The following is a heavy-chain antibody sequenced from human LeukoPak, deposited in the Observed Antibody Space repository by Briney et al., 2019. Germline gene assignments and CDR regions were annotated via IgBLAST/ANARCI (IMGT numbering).Heavy chain of an antibody. CDR1: GYTFIIYD. D-gene: IGHD3-10*01. CDR2: MNPNSGNT. J-gene: IGHJ5*02. Sequence: ASVKVSCKASGYTFIIYDINWVRQATGQGLEWMGWMNPNSGNTGYAQKFQGRVTMTRNTSISTAYMELSSLRSEDTAVYYCARGSITPAQNWFDPWGQGTLVTVSS. V-gene: IGHV1-8*01. CDR3: ARGSITPAQNWFDP.